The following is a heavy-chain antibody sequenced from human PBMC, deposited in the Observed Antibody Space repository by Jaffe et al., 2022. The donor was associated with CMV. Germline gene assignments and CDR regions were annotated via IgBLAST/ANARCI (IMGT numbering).Heavy chain of an antibody. J-gene: IGHJ4*02. V-gene: IGHV1-3*01. CDR3: ARDSEWVWDVVVVAASYFDY. CDR2: INAGNGNT. Sequence: QVQLVQSGAEVKKPGASVKVSCKASGYTFTSYAMHWVRQAPGQRLEWMGWINAGNGNTKYSQKFQGRVTITRDTSASTAYMELSSLRSEDTAVYYCARDSEWVWDVVVVAASYFDYWGQGTLVTVSS. D-gene: IGHD2-15*01. CDR1: GYTFTSYA.